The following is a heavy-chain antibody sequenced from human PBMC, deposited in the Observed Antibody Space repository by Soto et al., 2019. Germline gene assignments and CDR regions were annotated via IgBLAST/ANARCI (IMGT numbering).Heavy chain of an antibody. CDR2: IYATGTT. V-gene: IGHV4-4*07. CDR3: VRDGTKNLRDWFDH. J-gene: IGHJ5*02. Sequence: PSETLSVTCTVSGASISGFYWSWIRKSAGKGLEWIGRIYATGTTDYNPSLKSRVMMSVDTSKKQFSLKLRSVTAADTAVDYCVRDGTKNLRDWFDHCGKG. D-gene: IGHD1-1*01. CDR1: GASISGFY.